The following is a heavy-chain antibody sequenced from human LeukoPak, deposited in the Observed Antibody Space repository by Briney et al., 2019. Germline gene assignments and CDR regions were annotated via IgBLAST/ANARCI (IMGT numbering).Heavy chain of an antibody. V-gene: IGHV3-7*04. CDR1: GFTFSSYS. Sequence: GGSLRLSCAASGFTFSSYSMNWVRQAPGKGLEWVAKIRQDGSEKYYVDSVKGRFTISRDNAKNSLYLQMNSLRVEDMAVYYCARGYYGMDVWGQGTTVTVS. CDR3: ARGYYGMDV. CDR2: IRQDGSEK. J-gene: IGHJ6*02.